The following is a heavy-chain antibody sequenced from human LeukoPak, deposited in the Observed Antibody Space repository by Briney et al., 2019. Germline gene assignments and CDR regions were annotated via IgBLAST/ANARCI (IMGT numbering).Heavy chain of an antibody. Sequence: GGSLRLSCAASGFSLSRYWMTWVRHAPGKGLEWVANIKHDGSEKFYVDSVRGRSTISRDNAKNSLSVQMSSQRVEDTAVYYCARGLYYYESSVCAHDFWGQGAMVTVSS. CDR2: IKHDGSEK. J-gene: IGHJ3*01. CDR3: ARGLYYYESSVCAHDF. D-gene: IGHD3-22*01. CDR1: GFSLSRYW. V-gene: IGHV3-7*05.